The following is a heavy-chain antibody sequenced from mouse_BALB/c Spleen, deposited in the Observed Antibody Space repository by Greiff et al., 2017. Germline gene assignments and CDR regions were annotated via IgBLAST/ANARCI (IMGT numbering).Heavy chain of an antibody. CDR3: AREDYDYDKAYYAMDY. D-gene: IGHD2-4*01. V-gene: IGHV5-4*02. CDR2: ISDGGSYT. CDR1: GFTFSDYY. Sequence: EVKLVESGGGLVKPGGSLKLSCAASGFTFSDYYMYWVRQTPEKRLEWVATISDGGSYTYYPDSVKGRFTISRDNAKNNLYLQMSSLKSEDTAMYYCAREDYDYDKAYYAMDYWGQGTSVTVSS. J-gene: IGHJ4*01.